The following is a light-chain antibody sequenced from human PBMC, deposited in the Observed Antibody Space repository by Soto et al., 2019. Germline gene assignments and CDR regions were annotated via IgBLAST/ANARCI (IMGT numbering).Light chain of an antibody. CDR3: QQHGSSHLT. J-gene: IGKJ4*01. CDR2: GAS. Sequence: EIVLTQSPGTLSLSPGERATLSCRASQSVSSSSLAWYHQKPGQAPRLLIYGASSRATGIPDRFSGSGSGTDFTLTINRLEPEDFAVYYCQQHGSSHLTFGGGTKVEIK. CDR1: QSVSSSS. V-gene: IGKV3-20*01.